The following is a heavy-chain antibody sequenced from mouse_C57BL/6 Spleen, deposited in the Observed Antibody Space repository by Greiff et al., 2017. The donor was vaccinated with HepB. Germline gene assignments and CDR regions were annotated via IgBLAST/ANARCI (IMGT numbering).Heavy chain of an antibody. Sequence: VQLQQSGAELVRPGASVKLSCTASGFNIKDYYMHWVKQRPEQGLEWIGRIDPEDGDTEYAPKFQGKATMTADTSSNTAYLQLSSLTSEDTAVYYGTNTVVAGNAMDYWGQGTSVTVSS. J-gene: IGHJ4*01. V-gene: IGHV14-1*01. CDR3: TNTVVAGNAMDY. CDR1: GFNIKDYY. D-gene: IGHD1-1*01. CDR2: IDPEDGDT.